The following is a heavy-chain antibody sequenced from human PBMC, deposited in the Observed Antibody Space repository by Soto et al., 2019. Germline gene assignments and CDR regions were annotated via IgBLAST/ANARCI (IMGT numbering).Heavy chain of an antibody. CDR3: AGAHTMMILDRFDP. D-gene: IGHD3-22*01. Sequence: GGSLRLSCAASGFKFRNYAIHWVRQAPGKGLEWLAVIWFDGSKKYYADSVKGRFAISRDNSKNTVYLDMNSLTADDSGVFYCAGAHTMMILDRFDPWGHGTLVTVSS. V-gene: IGHV3-33*01. J-gene: IGHJ5*02. CDR1: GFKFRNYA. CDR2: IWFDGSKK.